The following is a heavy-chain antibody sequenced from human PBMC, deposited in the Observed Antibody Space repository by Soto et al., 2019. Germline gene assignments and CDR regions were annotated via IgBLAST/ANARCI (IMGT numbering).Heavy chain of an antibody. V-gene: IGHV1-69*06. CDR3: AKEKNIAGMTVLSLDY. D-gene: IGHD2-15*01. CDR1: GAPFSSYA. J-gene: IGHJ4*02. Sequence: QVQLVQSGAEVKQPGSSVKVSCKASGAPFSSYAISWVRQAPGQGLEWMGGIIPNFGSANYAREFQGRVTITADTSTNTAYMELSSLTSEDTAVYYCAKEKNIAGMTVLSLDYWGQGTLVTVSS. CDR2: IIPNFGSA.